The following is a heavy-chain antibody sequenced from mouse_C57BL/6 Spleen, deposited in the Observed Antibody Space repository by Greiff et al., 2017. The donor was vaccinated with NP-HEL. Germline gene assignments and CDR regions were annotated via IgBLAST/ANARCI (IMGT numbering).Heavy chain of an antibody. J-gene: IGHJ1*03. D-gene: IGHD1-1*01. CDR1: GYTFTGYW. V-gene: IGHV1-9*01. CDR3: ESSKLLITTTGYFDV. CDR2: ILPGSGST. Sequence: VQLQQSGAELMKPGASVKLSCKAPGYTFTGYWIEWVKQRPGHGLEWIGEILPGSGSTNYNEKFKGKATFTADTSSNTAYMQLSSLTTEDSAIYYCESSKLLITTTGYFDVWGTGTTVTVSS.